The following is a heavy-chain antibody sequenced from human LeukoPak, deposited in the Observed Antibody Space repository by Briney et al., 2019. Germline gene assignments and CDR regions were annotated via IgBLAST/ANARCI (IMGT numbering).Heavy chain of an antibody. CDR1: GFTFSNYA. D-gene: IGHD2-2*01. J-gene: IGHJ4*02. Sequence: GGSLRLSCAASGFTFSNYAMSWVRQAPGKGLEWVANINQDGSEKWYVDSVKGRFTISRDSAKNSLYLQMNSLRAEDTAVYYCARGDIVVVPFDYWGQGTLVTVSS. CDR2: INQDGSEK. CDR3: ARGDIVVVPFDY. V-gene: IGHV3-7*01.